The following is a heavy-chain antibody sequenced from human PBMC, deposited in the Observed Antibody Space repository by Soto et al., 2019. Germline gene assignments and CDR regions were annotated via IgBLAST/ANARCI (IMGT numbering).Heavy chain of an antibody. CDR1: GLTFSSYA. V-gene: IGHV3-23*01. J-gene: IGHJ4*02. D-gene: IGHD3-22*01. CDR3: AKEATENYYDSSGYFY. Sequence: EVKLLESGGGLVQPGGSLRLSCEVSGLTFSSYAMSWVRQAPGKGLQWVSAISGSGGSTYYADSVKGRFTISRDNSKNTLYLQMNILRAEDTAVYYCAKEATENYYDSSGYFYWGQGTLVTVSS. CDR2: ISGSGGST.